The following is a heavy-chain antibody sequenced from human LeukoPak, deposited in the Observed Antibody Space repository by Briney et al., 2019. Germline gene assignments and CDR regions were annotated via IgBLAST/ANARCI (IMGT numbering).Heavy chain of an antibody. Sequence: GGSLRLSCAASGFTFKTYSMNWIRQAPGKGLQWVASISGGSTYIYYPDAMRGRLTISRDNAKNSVFLQVNNLRGDDTAVYYCARSTGQGGPYYFDSWGQGTLVIVAS. CDR3: ARSTGQGGPYYFDS. CDR2: ISGGSTYI. V-gene: IGHV3-21*06. CDR1: GFTFKTYS. J-gene: IGHJ4*02. D-gene: IGHD1-1*01.